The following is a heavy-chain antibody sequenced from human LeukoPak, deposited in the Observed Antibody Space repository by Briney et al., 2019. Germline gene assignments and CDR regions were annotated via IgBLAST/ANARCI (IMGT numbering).Heavy chain of an antibody. V-gene: IGHV1-2*02. Sequence: ASVKVSCKASGYTFTGYYMHWVRQATGQGLEWMGWINPNSGGTNYAQKFQGRVTMTRDTSISTAYMELSRLRSDDTAVYYCARDSSDYGDYLGDYWGQGTLVTVSS. D-gene: IGHD4-17*01. J-gene: IGHJ4*02. CDR3: ARDSSDYGDYLGDY. CDR2: INPNSGGT. CDR1: GYTFTGYY.